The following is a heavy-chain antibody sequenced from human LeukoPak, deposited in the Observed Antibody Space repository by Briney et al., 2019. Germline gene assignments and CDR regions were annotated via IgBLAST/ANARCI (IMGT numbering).Heavy chain of an antibody. CDR3: ARGPPAKPGTGYYYGMDV. Sequence: PSETLSLTCAVYGGSFSGYYWSWIRQPPGKGLEWIGEINHSGSTNYNPSLKSRVTISVDMSKNQFSLKLSSVTAADTAVYYCARGPPAKPGTGYYYGMDVWGQGTTVIVFS. D-gene: IGHD2-2*01. CDR1: GGSFSGYY. CDR2: INHSGST. J-gene: IGHJ6*02. V-gene: IGHV4-34*01.